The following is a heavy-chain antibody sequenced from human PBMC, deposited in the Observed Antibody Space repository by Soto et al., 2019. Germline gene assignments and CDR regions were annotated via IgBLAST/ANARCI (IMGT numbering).Heavy chain of an antibody. Sequence: GGSLRLSCAASGFTFSSYGMHWVRQAPGKGLEWVAVISYDGSNKYYADSVKGRFTISRDNSKNTLYLQMNSLRAEDTAVYYCATARPGDLDYWGQGTLVTVSS. V-gene: IGHV3-30*03. D-gene: IGHD6-6*01. J-gene: IGHJ4*02. CDR1: GFTFSSYG. CDR3: ATARPGDLDY. CDR2: ISYDGSNK.